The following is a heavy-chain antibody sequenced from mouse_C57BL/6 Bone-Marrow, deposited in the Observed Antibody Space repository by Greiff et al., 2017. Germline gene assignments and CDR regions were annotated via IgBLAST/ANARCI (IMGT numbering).Heavy chain of an antibody. CDR1: GYTFTSYW. Sequence: QVHVKQPGAELVKPGASVKMSCKASGYTFTSYWITWVKQRPGQGLEWIGDIYPGSGSTNYNEKFKSKATLTVDTSSSTAYMQLSSLTSEDSAVYYCARKGYGGPISYYFDYWGQGTTLTVSS. D-gene: IGHD1-1*02. CDR3: ARKGYGGPISYYFDY. V-gene: IGHV1-55*01. J-gene: IGHJ2*01. CDR2: IYPGSGST.